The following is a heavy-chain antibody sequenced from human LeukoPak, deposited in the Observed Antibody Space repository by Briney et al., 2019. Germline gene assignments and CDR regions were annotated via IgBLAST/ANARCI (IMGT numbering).Heavy chain of an antibody. CDR1: GFTFSSYA. CDR2: ISYDGRDK. D-gene: IGHD3-22*01. Sequence: GRSLRLSCAASGFTFSSYAMHWVRQAPGKGLEWVAVISYDGRDKYYPDSVRGRFTISRDSSKNTLYLQMSSLRAEDTALYYCARDYYDSSGYGKHFDSWGQGTLVTVSS. J-gene: IGHJ4*02. CDR3: ARDYYDSSGYGKHFDS. V-gene: IGHV3-30*15.